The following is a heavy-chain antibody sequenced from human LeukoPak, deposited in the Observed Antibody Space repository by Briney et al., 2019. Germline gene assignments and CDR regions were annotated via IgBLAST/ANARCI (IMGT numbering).Heavy chain of an antibody. D-gene: IGHD3-16*01. CDR1: GGSFSGYY. CDR2: INHSGST. J-gene: IGHJ4*02. Sequence: PSETLSLTCAVYGGSFSGYYWSWIRQPPGKGLEWIGEINHSGSTNYNPSLKSRVTISVDTSKNQFSLKLSSVTAADTAVYYCARRGVWGSYTPPPFDYWGQGTLVTVSS. V-gene: IGHV4-34*01. CDR3: ARRGVWGSYTPPPFDY.